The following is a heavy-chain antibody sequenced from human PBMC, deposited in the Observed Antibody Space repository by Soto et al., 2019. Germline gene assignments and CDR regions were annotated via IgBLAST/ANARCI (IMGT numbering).Heavy chain of an antibody. Sequence: PSETLSLTCTVSGGSVSSGSYYWSWIRQPPGKGLEWIGYIYYSGSTNYNPSLKSRATISVDTSKNQFSLKLSSVTAADTAVYYCARAEVVTAIPLHWGQGTLVTVSS. V-gene: IGHV4-61*01. J-gene: IGHJ1*01. D-gene: IGHD2-21*02. CDR1: GGSVSSGSYY. CDR3: ARAEVVTAIPLH. CDR2: IYYSGST.